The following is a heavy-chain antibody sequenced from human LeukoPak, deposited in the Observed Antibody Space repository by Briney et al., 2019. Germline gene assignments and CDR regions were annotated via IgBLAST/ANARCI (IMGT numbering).Heavy chain of an antibody. J-gene: IGHJ4*02. D-gene: IGHD6-13*01. CDR1: GFSFMNAW. V-gene: IGHV3-15*01. Sequence: PGGSLRLSCAASGFSFMNAWMIWVRQAPGKGLEWVGRIKSNADGGTPDYAAPARGRFTISRDDSKNTLYLQMNSLRAEDTAVYYCAKDRGPYISSWYGYWGQGTLVTVSS. CDR3: AKDRGPYISSWYGY. CDR2: IKSNADGGTP.